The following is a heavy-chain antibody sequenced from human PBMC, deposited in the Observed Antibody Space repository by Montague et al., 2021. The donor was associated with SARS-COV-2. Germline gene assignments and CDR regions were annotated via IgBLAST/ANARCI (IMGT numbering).Heavy chain of an antibody. D-gene: IGHD3-10*01. J-gene: IGHJ6*02. V-gene: IGHV4-34*01. CDR3: ARGIYPSGSYYNRYYYGLNI. CDR2: INHSANT. CDR1: GGSLTGYS. Sequence: SETLSLTCAVHGGSLTGYSWSWIRQPPENGLEWIGEINHSANTTYNPSLKRPVTISIDTSKNQFSLKMTSVTAADTATYYCARGIYPSGSYYNRYYYGLNIWGPGTTVIVS.